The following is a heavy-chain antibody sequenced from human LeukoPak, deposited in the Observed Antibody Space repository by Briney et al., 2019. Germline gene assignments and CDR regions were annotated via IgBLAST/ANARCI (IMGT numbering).Heavy chain of an antibody. J-gene: IGHJ5*02. CDR3: ARGGQVIMDNWFDP. Sequence: ASVKVSCKASGYIFTGYYIHWVRQAPGQGLEWMGWINPNGGDTSYAQKFQGRVTMTSDTSISTAYMELSKLRSDDTALYYCARGGQVIMDNWFDPWGQGTLVTVSS. CDR1: GYIFTGYY. V-gene: IGHV1-2*02. D-gene: IGHD3-10*01. CDR2: INPNGGDT.